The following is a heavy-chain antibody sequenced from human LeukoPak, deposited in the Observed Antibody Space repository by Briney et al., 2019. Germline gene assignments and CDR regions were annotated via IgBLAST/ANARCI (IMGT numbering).Heavy chain of an antibody. V-gene: IGHV4-39*02. Sequence: SETLSLTCAVSGGSLSSTSYYWGWARQPPGKGLEWIGTIYHSGRTYYNSSLKSRVIMSVDTSENHFSLRLNSVTAAETAVYYCARLSWSTSYFDSWGQGTQVTVSS. J-gene: IGHJ4*02. CDR1: GGSLSSTSYY. CDR2: IYHSGRT. CDR3: ARLSWSTSYFDS. D-gene: IGHD2-2*01.